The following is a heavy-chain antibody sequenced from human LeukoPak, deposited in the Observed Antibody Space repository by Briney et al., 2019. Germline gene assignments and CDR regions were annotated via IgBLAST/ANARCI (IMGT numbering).Heavy chain of an antibody. D-gene: IGHD3-10*01. CDR3: ASGYGSGSYFDY. CDR1: GGSISSGSYY. J-gene: IGHJ4*02. V-gene: IGHV4-39*07. CDR2: IYHSGST. Sequence: PSETLSLTCTVSGGSISSGSYYWSWIRQPAGKGLEWIGSIYHSGSTYYNPSLKSRVTISVDTSKNQFSLKLSSVTAADTAVYYCASGYGSGSYFDYWGQGTLVTVSS.